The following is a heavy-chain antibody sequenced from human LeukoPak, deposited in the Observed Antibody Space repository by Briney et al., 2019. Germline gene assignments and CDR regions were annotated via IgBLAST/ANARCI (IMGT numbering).Heavy chain of an antibody. Sequence: GASVKVSCETSGYTFTGYHIHWVRQAPGQGLEWMGWINPNSGGTNYAQKFQGRVTMTRDTSISTAYMELSRLRSDDTAVYYCAREATMVRGVIGSFDPWGQGTLVTVSS. J-gene: IGHJ5*02. CDR3: AREATMVRGVIGSFDP. CDR2: INPNSGGT. CDR1: GYTFTGYH. D-gene: IGHD3-10*01. V-gene: IGHV1-2*02.